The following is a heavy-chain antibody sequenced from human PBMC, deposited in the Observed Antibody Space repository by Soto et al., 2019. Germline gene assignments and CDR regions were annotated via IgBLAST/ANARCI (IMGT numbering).Heavy chain of an antibody. D-gene: IGHD6-19*01. CDR3: ARDRGEVVGQYFDY. CDR2: ISSSGDTG. CDR1: GFTFSAYY. Sequence: QVQLVESGGGLVKPGGSLRLSCAASGFTFSAYYMSWIRQAPGKGLEWISYISSSGDTGNYADSVKGRFTVSRDNAKNTLYLQMNSLRAEDTAVYYCARDRGEVVGQYFDYWGQGTLVTVSS. V-gene: IGHV3-11*01. J-gene: IGHJ4*02.